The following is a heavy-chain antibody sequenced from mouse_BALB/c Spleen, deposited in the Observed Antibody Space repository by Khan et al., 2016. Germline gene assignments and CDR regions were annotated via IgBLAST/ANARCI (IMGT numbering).Heavy chain of an antibody. CDR2: ISSGGYYT. J-gene: IGHJ1*01. CDR3: ARQRNYGSTYRWYFDV. D-gene: IGHD1-1*01. CDR1: GFTFSSYG. Sequence: EVELVESGGDLVKPGGSLKLSCAASGFTFSSYGMSWVRQTPDKRLEWVATISSGGYYTYYPDSVKGLFTISRDNAKNTLYLQMSSLKSKDSAMYYFARQRNYGSTYRWYFDVWGAGTTVTVSS. V-gene: IGHV5-6*01.